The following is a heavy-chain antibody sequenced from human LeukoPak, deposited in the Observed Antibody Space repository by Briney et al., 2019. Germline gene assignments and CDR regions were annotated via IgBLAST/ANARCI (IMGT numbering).Heavy chain of an antibody. CDR2: ISAYNGNT. V-gene: IGHV1-18*01. Sequence: GASVKVSCKASGYTFTSYGISWVRQAPGQGLEWMGWISAYNGNTNYAQKLQGRVTMTTDTPTSTAYMELRSLRSDDTAVYYCARGQSLIFGVVTHPLYYYGMDVWGQGTTVTVSS. J-gene: IGHJ6*02. CDR3: ARGQSLIFGVVTHPLYYYGMDV. CDR1: GYTFTSYG. D-gene: IGHD3-3*01.